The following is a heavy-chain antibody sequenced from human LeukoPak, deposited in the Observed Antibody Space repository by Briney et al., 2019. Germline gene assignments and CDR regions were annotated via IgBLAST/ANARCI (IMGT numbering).Heavy chain of an antibody. CDR2: IKSKTDGGTT. D-gene: IGHD1-26*01. Sequence: PGGSLRLSCAASGFTFSNAWMSWVRQAPGKGLEWVGRIKSKTDGGTTDYAAPVKGRFTISRDDSKNTLYLQMNSLKTEDTAVYYCTTPYSGSYYGRDKDFDYWGQGTLVTVFS. V-gene: IGHV3-15*01. CDR1: GFTFSNAW. CDR3: TTPYSGSYYGRDKDFDY. J-gene: IGHJ4*02.